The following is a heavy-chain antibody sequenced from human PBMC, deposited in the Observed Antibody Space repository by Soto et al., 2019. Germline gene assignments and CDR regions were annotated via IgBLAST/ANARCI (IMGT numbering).Heavy chain of an antibody. J-gene: IGHJ5*02. D-gene: IGHD1-26*01. CDR1: RGSLTSCRLD. CDR3: ATQEVGGSYVYTFDP. V-gene: IGHV4-39*01. Sequence: SLNGTVARGSLTSCRLDWGGFRKAPGKGLEGIGSIYYSGSTYYNPSLKSRVTISVDTSKNQFSLKLSSVTAADTAVYYCATQEVGGSYVYTFDPWGQGTLVTVSS. CDR2: IYYSGST.